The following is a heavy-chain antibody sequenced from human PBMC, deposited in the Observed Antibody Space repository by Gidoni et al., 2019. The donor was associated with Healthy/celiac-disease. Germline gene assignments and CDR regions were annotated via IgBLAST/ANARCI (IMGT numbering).Heavy chain of an antibody. D-gene: IGHD3-9*01. CDR1: GGSFSGYY. CDR2: INHSGST. J-gene: IGHJ4*02. V-gene: IGHV4-34*01. CDR3: ARGRKTILTVFETGFDY. Sequence: QVQLQQWGAGLLKPSETLSLTCAVYGGSFSGYYWSWIRQPPGKGLEWIGEINHSGSTNYNPSLKSRVTISVDTSKNQFSLKLSSVTAADTAVYYCARGRKTILTVFETGFDYWGQGTLVTVSS.